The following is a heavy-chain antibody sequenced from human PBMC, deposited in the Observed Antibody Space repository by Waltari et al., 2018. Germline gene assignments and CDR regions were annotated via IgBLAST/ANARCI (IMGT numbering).Heavy chain of an antibody. Sequence: QVQLQQWGAGLLKPSETLSLTCAVYGGSFSGYYWSWIRQPPGKGLEWIGEINHSGSTNYNPSLKSRVTISVDTSKNQFSLKLSSVTAADTAVYYCARATPRPLQWFGELLSHYYYGMDVWGQGTTVTVSS. CDR1: GGSFSGYY. V-gene: IGHV4-34*01. CDR3: ARATPRPLQWFGELLSHYYYGMDV. CDR2: INHSGST. J-gene: IGHJ6*02. D-gene: IGHD3-10*01.